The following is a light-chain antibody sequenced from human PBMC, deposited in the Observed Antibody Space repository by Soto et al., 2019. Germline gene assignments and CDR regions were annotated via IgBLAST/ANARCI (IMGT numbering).Light chain of an antibody. CDR1: SSDVGGYNC. Sequence: QSVLTQPASGSGSPGQSSTISCTGTSSDVGGYNCVSWYQQHPGKAPKLMIYDVSNRPSGVSNRFSGSKSGNTASLTISGLQAEDEADYYCSSYTSSSTLYVFGTGTRSPS. CDR3: SSYTSSSTLYV. CDR2: DVS. V-gene: IGLV2-14*01. J-gene: IGLJ1*01.